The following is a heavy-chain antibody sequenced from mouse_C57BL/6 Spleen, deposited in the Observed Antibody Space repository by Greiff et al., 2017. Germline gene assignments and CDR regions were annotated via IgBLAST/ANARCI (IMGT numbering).Heavy chain of an antibody. CDR1: GYTFTDYN. D-gene: IGHD1-1*01. V-gene: IGHV1-18*01. J-gene: IGHJ1*03. CDR2: INPNNGGT. Sequence: EVQLQQSGPELVKPGASVKIPCKASGYTFTDYNMDWVKQSHGKSLEWIGDINPNNGGTTYNQKFKGKATLTVDKSSSTAYMELRSLTSEDTAVYYCARQYGSSYLYWYFDVWGTGTTVTVSS. CDR3: ARQYGSSYLYWYFDV.